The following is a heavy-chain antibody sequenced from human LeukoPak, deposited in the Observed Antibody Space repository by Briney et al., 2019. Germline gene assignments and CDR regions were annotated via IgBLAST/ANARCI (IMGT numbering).Heavy chain of an antibody. CDR2: IHYSGST. J-gene: IGHJ4*02. D-gene: IGHD3-22*01. CDR1: GDSISSGGYY. Sequence: PSQTLSLTCTVSGDSISSGGYYWSWIRQHPGKGLEYIGYIHYSGSTYYNPSLKSRVTISVDTSKNQFSLKLSSVTAADTAVYYCVRDRRYYDRSGYPHWGQGTLVTVSS. V-gene: IGHV4-31*03. CDR3: VRDRRYYDRSGYPH.